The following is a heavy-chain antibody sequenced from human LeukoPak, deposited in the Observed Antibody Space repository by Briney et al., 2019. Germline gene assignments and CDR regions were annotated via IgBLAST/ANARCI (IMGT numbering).Heavy chain of an antibody. D-gene: IGHD3-10*01. J-gene: IGHJ4*02. Sequence: SETLSLTCTVSGYSISSGYYWGWIRQPPGKGLEWIGSIYHSGSTYYNPSLKSRVTISVDTSKNQFSLKLSSVTAADTAVYYCARQPYGSGSYFPTVWGQGTLVTVSS. CDR3: ARQPYGSGSYFPTV. CDR1: GYSISSGYY. CDR2: IYHSGST. V-gene: IGHV4-38-2*02.